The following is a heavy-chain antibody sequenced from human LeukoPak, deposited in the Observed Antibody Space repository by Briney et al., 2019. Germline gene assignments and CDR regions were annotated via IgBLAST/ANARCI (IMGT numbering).Heavy chain of an antibody. CDR2: IDSSGTI. J-gene: IGHJ4*02. CDR3: ARDLSRSFSMIRGLIQHREFDF. Sequence: GGSLRLSCAASGFTFSDYFMSWIRQGPGKGLEWVSHIDSSGTIYYADSVKGRATISRDNAKNSLYLQMNSLRADDTAVYYCARDLSRSFSMIRGLIQHREFDFWGRGTLVTVSS. CDR1: GFTFSDYF. D-gene: IGHD3-10*01. V-gene: IGHV3-11*04.